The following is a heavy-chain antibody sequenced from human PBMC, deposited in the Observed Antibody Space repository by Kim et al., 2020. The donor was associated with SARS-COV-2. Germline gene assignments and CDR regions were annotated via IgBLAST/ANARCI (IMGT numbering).Heavy chain of an antibody. D-gene: IGHD4-17*01. J-gene: IGHJ6*02. CDR2: IIPIFGTA. CDR1: GGTFSSYA. V-gene: IGHV1-69*13. CDR3: ARAHPSPDYGDYVEADYYGMDV. Sequence: SVKVSCKASGGTFSSYAISWVRQAPGQGLEWMGGIIPIFGTANYAQKFQGRVTITADESTSTAYMELSSLRSEDTAVYYCARAHPSPDYGDYVEADYYGMDVWGQGTTVTVSS.